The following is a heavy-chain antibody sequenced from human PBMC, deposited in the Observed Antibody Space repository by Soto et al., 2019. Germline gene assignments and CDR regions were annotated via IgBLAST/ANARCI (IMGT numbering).Heavy chain of an antibody. CDR1: GFTFSSYA. D-gene: IGHD3-22*01. J-gene: IGHJ4*02. Sequence: TGGSLRLSCAASGFTFSSYAMHWVRQAPGKGLEWVAVISYDGSNKYYADSVKGRFTISRDNSKNTLYLQMNSLRAEDTAVYYCARDLYDSSGYYSDTFDYWGQGTLVTVSS. V-gene: IGHV3-30-3*01. CDR2: ISYDGSNK. CDR3: ARDLYDSSGYYSDTFDY.